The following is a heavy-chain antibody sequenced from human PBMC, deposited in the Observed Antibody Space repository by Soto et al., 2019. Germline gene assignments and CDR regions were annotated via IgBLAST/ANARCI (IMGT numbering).Heavy chain of an antibody. D-gene: IGHD3-3*01. CDR2: IVVGSGNT. CDR3: AAVRYDFWSGYPPYFDY. J-gene: IGHJ4*02. CDR1: GFTFTSSA. V-gene: IGHV1-58*01. Sequence: SVKVSCKASGFTFTSSAVQWVRQARGQRLEWIGWIVVGSGNTNYAQKFQERVTITRDMSTSTAYMELSSLRSEDTAVYYCAAVRYDFWSGYPPYFDYWGQGTLVTVSS.